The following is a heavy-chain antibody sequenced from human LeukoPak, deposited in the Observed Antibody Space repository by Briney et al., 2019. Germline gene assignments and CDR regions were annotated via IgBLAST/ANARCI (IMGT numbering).Heavy chain of an antibody. D-gene: IGHD3-9*01. CDR3: ARDYTGYFP. CDR1: GFTFSSYW. V-gene: IGHV3-7*03. CDR2: IKTDGSEK. Sequence: PGGSLRPSCEASGFTFSSYWMSWVRQAPGKGLEWVANIKTDGSEKYYVDSVKGRFTISRDNAKNSLYLQMNSLRAEDTAAYYCARDYTGYFPWGQGTLVIVSS. J-gene: IGHJ5*02.